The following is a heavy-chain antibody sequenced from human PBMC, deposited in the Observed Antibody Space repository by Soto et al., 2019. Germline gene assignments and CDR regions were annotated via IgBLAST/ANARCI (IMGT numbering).Heavy chain of an antibody. CDR2: IYPGDSDT. CDR1: GYRFTNYW. J-gene: IGHJ4*02. Sequence: PGESLKISCQGSGYRFTNYWIGWVRQMPGKGLEWMGIIYPGDSDTRYSPSFQGRVTISADRSINTAYLQWSSLRAEDTAVYYCAKDIVAGSGWYTFDSWGQGTPVTVSS. V-gene: IGHV5-51*01. D-gene: IGHD6-19*01. CDR3: AKDIVAGSGWYTFDS.